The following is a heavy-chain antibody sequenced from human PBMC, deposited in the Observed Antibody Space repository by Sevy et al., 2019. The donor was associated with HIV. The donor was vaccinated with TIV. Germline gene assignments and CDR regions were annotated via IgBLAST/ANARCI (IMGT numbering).Heavy chain of an antibody. CDR3: ARDRARDGYPAAFDI. J-gene: IGHJ3*02. CDR2: ISAYNGNT. D-gene: IGHD5-12*01. V-gene: IGHV1-18*01. Sequence: ASVKVSCKASGYTVTSYGISWVRQAPGQGLEWMGWISAYNGNTNYAQKLQGRVTMTTDTSTSTAYIELRSLRSDDTAVYYCARDRARDGYPAAFDIWGQGIMVTVSS. CDR1: GYTVTSYG.